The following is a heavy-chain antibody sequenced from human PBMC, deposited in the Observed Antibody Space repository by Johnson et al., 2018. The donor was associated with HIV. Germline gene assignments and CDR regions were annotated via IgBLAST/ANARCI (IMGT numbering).Heavy chain of an antibody. CDR3: ASGYYDSSGYYPDAFDI. CDR2: IWYDGSEK. D-gene: IGHD3-22*01. Sequence: QVLLVESGGGVVQPGRSLRLSCAASGFTFSSYGMHWVRQAPGKGLEWVAVIWYDGSEKYYVDSVKGRFTISRDNAKNSLYLQMNSLRAEDTAVYYCASGYYDSSGYYPDAFDIWGQGTMVTVSS. J-gene: IGHJ3*02. CDR1: GFTFSSYG. V-gene: IGHV3-33*03.